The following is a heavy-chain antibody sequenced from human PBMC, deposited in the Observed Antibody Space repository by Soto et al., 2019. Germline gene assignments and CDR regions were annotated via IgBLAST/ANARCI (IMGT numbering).Heavy chain of an antibody. CDR1: GDSISSNTYF. D-gene: IGHD3-10*01. Sequence: SETLSLTCSVSGDSISSNTYFWGRIRQPPGKGLEWIGSVDYSGTTYYNTSLRTRATISVDTSENQFSLKLSSVTAADTAVYYCARLDGVGYRNAGFFPLDYWGQGTLVTVSS. CDR2: VDYSGTT. V-gene: IGHV4-39*01. CDR3: ARLDGVGYRNAGFFPLDY. J-gene: IGHJ4*02.